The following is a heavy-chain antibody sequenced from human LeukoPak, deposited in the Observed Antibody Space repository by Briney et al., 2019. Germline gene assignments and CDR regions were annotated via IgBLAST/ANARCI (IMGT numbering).Heavy chain of an antibody. CDR3: ARRGVFDRGYYYDSSGKGGLDY. CDR1: GFTFSSYS. D-gene: IGHD3-22*01. Sequence: GGSLRLSCAASGFTFSSYSMNWVRQAPGKGLEWVSSISSSSSYIYYADSVKGRFPISRDNAKNSLYLQMNSLRAEDTAVYYCARRGVFDRGYYYDSSGKGGLDYWGQGILVTVSS. CDR2: ISSSSSYI. J-gene: IGHJ4*02. V-gene: IGHV3-21*01.